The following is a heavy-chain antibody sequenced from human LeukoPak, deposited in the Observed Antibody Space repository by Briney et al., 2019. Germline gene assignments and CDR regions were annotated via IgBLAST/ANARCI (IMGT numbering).Heavy chain of an antibody. D-gene: IGHD2-21*02. CDR2: MNPNSGNT. J-gene: IGHJ4*02. CDR3: ARGRGAYCGGDCSYFDY. Sequence: ASVKVSCKASGYTFTSFDINWVRQATGQGLEWMGWMNPNSGNTGYAQKFQGRVTTTRNTSISTAYMELSSLRSEDTAVYYCARGRGAYCGGDCSYFDYWGQGTLVTVSS. CDR1: GYTFTSFD. V-gene: IGHV1-8*01.